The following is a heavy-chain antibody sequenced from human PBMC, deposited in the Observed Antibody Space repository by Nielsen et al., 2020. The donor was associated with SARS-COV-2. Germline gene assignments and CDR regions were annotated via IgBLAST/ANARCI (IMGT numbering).Heavy chain of an antibody. CDR2: IWFDGSDK. V-gene: IGHV3-33*01. CDR3: AREGHSQSVIVINSYVDY. Sequence: GESLKISCAASGFSFNAYAMHWVRQAPGKGLEWVAVIWFDGSDKYYADFVKDRFTISRDNSKNTLYLEMKSLRADDTAVYYCAREGHSQSVIVINSYVDYWGQGTLVTVSS. D-gene: IGHD3-10*01. CDR1: GFSFNAYA. J-gene: IGHJ4*02.